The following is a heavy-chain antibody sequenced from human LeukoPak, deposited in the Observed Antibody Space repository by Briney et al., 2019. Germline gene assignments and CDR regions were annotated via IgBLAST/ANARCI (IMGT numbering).Heavy chain of an antibody. Sequence: HPGGSLRLSCAASGFTFSKFWTYWVRQAPGKRPVWVSRLNGDGSLTNYADSVKGRFTISRDNTKNTVYLQMNSLRAEDTAVYYCARGDYYDSSGYYDIIDYWGQGILVTVSS. V-gene: IGHV3-74*01. CDR3: ARGDYYDSSGYYDIIDY. D-gene: IGHD3-22*01. CDR1: GFTFSKFW. CDR2: LNGDGSLT. J-gene: IGHJ4*02.